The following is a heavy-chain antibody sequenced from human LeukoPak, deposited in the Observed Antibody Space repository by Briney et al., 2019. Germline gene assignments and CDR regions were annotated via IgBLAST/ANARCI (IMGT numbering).Heavy chain of an antibody. CDR2: INHSGST. CDR1: GGSFSGYY. CDR3: ARSPPITMVRGVPNWFDP. D-gene: IGHD3-10*01. J-gene: IGHJ5*02. Sequence: SETLSLTCAVYGGSFSGYYWSWIRQPPGKGLEWIGEINHSGSTNYNPSLKSRVTISVDTSKNQFSLKPSSVTAADTAVYYCARSPPITMVRGVPNWFDPWGQGTLVTVSS. V-gene: IGHV4-34*01.